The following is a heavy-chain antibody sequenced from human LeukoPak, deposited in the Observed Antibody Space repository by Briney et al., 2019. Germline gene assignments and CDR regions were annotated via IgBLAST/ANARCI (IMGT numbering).Heavy chain of an antibody. D-gene: IGHD5-18*01. CDR2: INPNSGGT. CDR3: ARGHRYGFLSGDHYYYYMDV. J-gene: IGHJ6*03. Sequence: ASVKVSCKASGYTFTGYYMHWVRQAPGQGLEWMGWINPNSGGTDYAQKFQGRVTMTRDTSINTAYMELSRLRSDDTAVYYCARGHRYGFLSGDHYYYYMDVWGKGTSVTISS. V-gene: IGHV1-2*02. CDR1: GYTFTGYY.